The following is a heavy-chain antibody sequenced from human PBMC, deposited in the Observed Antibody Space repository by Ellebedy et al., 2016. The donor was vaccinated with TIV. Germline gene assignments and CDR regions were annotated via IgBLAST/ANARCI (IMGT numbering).Heavy chain of an antibody. CDR2: LNTDGSST. CDR1: GFTFSSYW. CDR3: AKRGFFDC. D-gene: IGHD5-12*01. V-gene: IGHV3-74*01. Sequence: GESLKISCAASGFTFSSYWMHWVRQAPGKGLVWVSRLNTDGSSTSYADSVKGRFTISRDNAKNTLYLQMNSLRVEDTAVYYCAKRGFFDCWGQGTLVTVSS. J-gene: IGHJ4*02.